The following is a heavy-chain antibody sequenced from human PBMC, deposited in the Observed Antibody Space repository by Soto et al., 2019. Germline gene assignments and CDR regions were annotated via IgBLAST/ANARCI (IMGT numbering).Heavy chain of an antibody. D-gene: IGHD3-10*01. V-gene: IGHV4-39*01. CDR3: ARHSSYCGSTYGCWLDP. J-gene: IGHJ5*02. Sequence: QLQLQESGPGLVKPSETLSLTCTVSGGSISSSSYYWGWIRQPPGKGLEWIGSIYYSGSTYYNPSLKSRGTVSVFPSQNHFSLQLSSLTGADPAVYYCARHSSYCGSTYGCWLDPWGQATLVTVSS. CDR1: GGSISSSSYY. CDR2: IYYSGST.